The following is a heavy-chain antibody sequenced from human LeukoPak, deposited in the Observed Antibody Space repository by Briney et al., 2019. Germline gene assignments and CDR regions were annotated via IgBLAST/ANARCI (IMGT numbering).Heavy chain of an antibody. J-gene: IGHJ5*02. CDR1: GYTFTSYD. CDR3: ARVRGVTIFGVEKYNWFDP. Sequence: ASVKVSCKASGYTFTSYDINWVRQATGQGLEWMGWMNPNSGNTGYAQKFQGRVTITRDTSMSTAYMELSSLPSEDTAVYYCARVRGVTIFGVEKYNWFDPWGQGTLVTVSS. V-gene: IGHV1-8*01. CDR2: MNPNSGNT. D-gene: IGHD3-3*01.